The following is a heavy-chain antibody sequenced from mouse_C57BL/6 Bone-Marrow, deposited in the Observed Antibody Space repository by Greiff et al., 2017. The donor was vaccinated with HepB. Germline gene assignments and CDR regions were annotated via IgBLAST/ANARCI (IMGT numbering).Heavy chain of an antibody. D-gene: IGHD2-2*01. Sequence: QVQLKQPGAELVRPGSSVKLSCKASGYTFTSYWMDWVKQRPGQGLEWIGNIYPSDSETHYNQKFKDKATLTVDKSSSTAYMQLSSLTSEDSAVYYCARGDGYGPDYWGQGTTLTVSS. CDR2: IYPSDSET. V-gene: IGHV1-61*01. J-gene: IGHJ2*01. CDR3: ARGDGYGPDY. CDR1: GYTFTSYW.